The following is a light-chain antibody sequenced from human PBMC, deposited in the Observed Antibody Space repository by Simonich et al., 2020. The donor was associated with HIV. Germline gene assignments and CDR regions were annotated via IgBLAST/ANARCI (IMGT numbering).Light chain of an antibody. Sequence: DIQMTQSPSSLFASVGDRVTITCRARQSITSYLNWYQQKPGKAPKLLIYAASSLKSGVPSRFSGSGFGTEFTLTISSLQPDDFATYYCQQYNNYRTFGQGTKVEIK. CDR1: QSITSY. CDR2: AAS. CDR3: QQYNNYRT. V-gene: IGKV1-39*01. J-gene: IGKJ1*01.